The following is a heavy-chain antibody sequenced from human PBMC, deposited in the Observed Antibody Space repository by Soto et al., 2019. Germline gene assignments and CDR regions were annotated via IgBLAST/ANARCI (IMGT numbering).Heavy chain of an antibody. CDR1: GYGFTTYG. CDR2: ISAHNGNT. J-gene: IGHJ4*02. Sequence: QVHLVQSGAEVKKPGASVKVSCKGSGYGFTTYGITWVRQAPGQGLEWMAWISAHNGNTNYAQKLQGRVTVTSDTSTSTANMELRSLRSDDTAVYYCARGRYGDYWGQGALVTVSS. D-gene: IGHD1-1*01. CDR3: ARGRYGDY. V-gene: IGHV1-18*01.